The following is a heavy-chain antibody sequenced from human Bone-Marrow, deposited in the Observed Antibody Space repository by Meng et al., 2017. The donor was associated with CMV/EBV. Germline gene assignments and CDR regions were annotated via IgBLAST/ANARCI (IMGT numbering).Heavy chain of an antibody. Sequence: SETLSLTCTVSGGSISSYYWSWIRQPPGKGLEWIGYIYYSGSTNYNPSLKSRVTISVDTSKNQFSLKLSSVTAADTAVYSCARSGSYWDAFDIWGQGTMVTVSS. V-gene: IGHV4-59*01. CDR1: GGSISSYY. J-gene: IGHJ3*02. CDR3: ARSGSYWDAFDI. D-gene: IGHD1-26*01. CDR2: IYYSGST.